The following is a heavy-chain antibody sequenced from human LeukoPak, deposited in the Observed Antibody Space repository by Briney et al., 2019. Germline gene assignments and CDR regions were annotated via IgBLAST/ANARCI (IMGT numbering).Heavy chain of an antibody. Sequence: GGSLRLSCAASGFTFSNYSLTWVRRAPGKGLEWVSCISSTSSGIYYADSVKGRFTISRDNAKNALYLQMNSLRAEDTAVYFCVKGMRLFDYWGQGTLVTVSS. D-gene: IGHD3-16*01. CDR1: GFTFSNYS. J-gene: IGHJ4*02. CDR3: VKGMRLFDY. CDR2: ISSTSSGI. V-gene: IGHV3-48*04.